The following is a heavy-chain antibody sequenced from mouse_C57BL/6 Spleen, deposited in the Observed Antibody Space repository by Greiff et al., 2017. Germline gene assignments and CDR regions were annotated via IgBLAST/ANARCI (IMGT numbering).Heavy chain of an antibody. V-gene: IGHV5-17*01. CDR2: ISSGSSTI. J-gene: IGHJ4*01. D-gene: IGHD1-1*01. CDR1: GFTFSDYG. Sequence: EVKLMESGGGLVKPGGSLKLSCAASGFTFSDYGMHWVRQAPEKGLEWVAYISSGSSTIYYADTVKGRFTISRDNAKNTLFLQMTSLRSEDTAMYYCARLSYYYGSSYYAMDYWGQGTSVTVSS. CDR3: ARLSYYYGSSYYAMDY.